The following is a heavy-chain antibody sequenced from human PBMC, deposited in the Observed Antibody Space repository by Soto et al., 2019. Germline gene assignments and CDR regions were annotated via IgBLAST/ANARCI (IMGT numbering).Heavy chain of an antibody. J-gene: IGHJ4*02. CDR3: AREESGNPV. D-gene: IGHD2-15*01. V-gene: IGHV1-18*01. Sequence: ASVKVSCKASGYTFTSYAMHWVRQAPGQRLEWMGWISAYNGNTKYAQKLQGRVTMTTDTSTSTAYMELRSLRSDDTAVYYCAREESGNPVWGQGTLVTVSS. CDR1: GYTFTSYA. CDR2: ISAYNGNT.